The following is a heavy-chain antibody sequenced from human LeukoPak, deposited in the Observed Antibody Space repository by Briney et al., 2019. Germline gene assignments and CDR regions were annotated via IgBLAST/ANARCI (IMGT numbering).Heavy chain of an antibody. Sequence: GASVKVSCKASGYTFTSYYMHRVRQAPGQGLEWMGIINPSGGSTSYAQKFQGRVTMTRDTSTSTVYMELSSLRSEDTAVYYCARDPKGKNWFDPWGQGTLVTVSS. CDR1: GYTFTSYY. J-gene: IGHJ5*02. V-gene: IGHV1-46*01. CDR2: INPSGGST. CDR3: ARDPKGKNWFDP.